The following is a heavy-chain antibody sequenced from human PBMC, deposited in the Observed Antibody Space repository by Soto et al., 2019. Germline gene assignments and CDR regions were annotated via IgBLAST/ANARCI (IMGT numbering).Heavy chain of an antibody. Sequence: PSETLSLTCTVSGGSISSSSYYWGWIRQPPGKGLEWIGSIYYSGSTYYNPSLKSRVTISVDTSKNQFSLKLSSVTAADTAVYYCAGAYYDFWSGSGRRYFDYWGQGTLVTVSS. D-gene: IGHD3-3*01. J-gene: IGHJ4*02. CDR3: AGAYYDFWSGSGRRYFDY. V-gene: IGHV4-39*01. CDR2: IYYSGST. CDR1: GGSISSSSYY.